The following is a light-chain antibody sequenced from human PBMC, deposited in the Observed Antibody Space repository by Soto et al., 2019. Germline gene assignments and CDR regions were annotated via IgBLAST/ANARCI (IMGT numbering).Light chain of an antibody. CDR1: QSVRSY. V-gene: IGKV3-11*01. J-gene: IGKJ4*01. CDR3: QQRSNWPALT. CDR2: DAS. Sequence: EIVLTQSPATLSLSPGERATLSCRASQSVRSYLTWYQQKPGQAPRLLIYDASNRATGIPARFSASGSGTDFTLTISSLEPEDFAVYYCQQRSNWPALTFGGGTKVEIK.